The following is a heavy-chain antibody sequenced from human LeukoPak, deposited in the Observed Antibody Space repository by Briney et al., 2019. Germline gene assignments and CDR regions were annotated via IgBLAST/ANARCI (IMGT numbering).Heavy chain of an antibody. J-gene: IGHJ5*02. CDR1: GFTFSNAW. D-gene: IGHD6-19*01. CDR3: TTDFPGWDNWFDP. V-gene: IGHV3-15*01. Sequence: GGSLRLSCAASGFTFSNAWMSWVRQAPGKGLEWVGRIKSKTDGGTTDYAAPVKGRFTISRDDSKNTLYLQMNSLKTEDTAVYYCTTDFPGWDNWFDPWGQGTLVTVSP. CDR2: IKSKTDGGTT.